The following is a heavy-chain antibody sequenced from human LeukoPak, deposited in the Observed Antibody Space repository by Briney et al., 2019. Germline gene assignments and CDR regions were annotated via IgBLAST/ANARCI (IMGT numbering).Heavy chain of an antibody. J-gene: IGHJ4*02. CDR3: ARTRYYYNSRSYGAPYYFDY. CDR1: GGSISSNSYY. CDR2: IYYSGST. Sequence: SETLSLNCAVSGGSISSNSYYWGWIRQPPGKGLEWIGSIYYSGSTYYNPSLKSRVTISVDTSKNQFSLKLSSVTAADTAVYYCARTRYYYNSRSYGAPYYFDYWGQGTLVTVSS. V-gene: IGHV4-39*01. D-gene: IGHD3-10*01.